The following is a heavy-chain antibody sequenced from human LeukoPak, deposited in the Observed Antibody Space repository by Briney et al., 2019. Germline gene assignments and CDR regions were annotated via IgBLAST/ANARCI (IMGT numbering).Heavy chain of an antibody. CDR3: ATPYYDFWSGYNWFDP. J-gene: IGHJ5*02. CDR2: FDPEDGET. CDR1: GGTFSSYA. Sequence: ASAKVSRKASGGTFSSYAISWVRQAPGKGLEWMGGFDPEDGETIYAQKFQGRVTMTEDTSTDTAYMELSSLRSEDTAVYYCATPYYDFWSGYNWFDPWGQGTLVTVSS. V-gene: IGHV1-24*01. D-gene: IGHD3-3*01.